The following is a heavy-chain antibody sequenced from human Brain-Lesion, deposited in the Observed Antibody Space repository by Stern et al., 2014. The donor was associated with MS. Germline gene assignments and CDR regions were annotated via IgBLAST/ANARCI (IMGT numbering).Heavy chain of an antibody. J-gene: IGHJ4*02. CDR1: GFTFSGYA. CDR3: ARGPHPIPIFGSGSHYPFDF. D-gene: IGHD3-10*01. Sequence: QDQLVESGGGVVQPGGSLRLSCTASGFTFSGYAVHWVRQAPGAGLEWVGLISFDGSNKYYADSVKGRFTISRDNSKNTLYLQMTSLRTEDTAVYYCARGPHPIPIFGSGSHYPFDFWGQGTLITVSS. V-gene: IGHV3-30*01. CDR2: ISFDGSNK.